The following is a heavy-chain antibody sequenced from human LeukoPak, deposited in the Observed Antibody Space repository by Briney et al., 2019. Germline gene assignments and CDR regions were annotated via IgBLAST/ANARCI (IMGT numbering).Heavy chain of an antibody. CDR3: AKDRSFGYSSGWYSV. J-gene: IGHJ4*02. Sequence: GGSLRLSCAASGFTFSSYAMSWVRQAPGKGLEWVSAISGSGGSTYYADSVKGRFTISRDNSKNTLYQQMNSLRAEDTAVYYCAKDRSFGYSSGWYSVWGQGTLVTVSS. V-gene: IGHV3-23*01. D-gene: IGHD6-19*01. CDR1: GFTFSSYA. CDR2: ISGSGGST.